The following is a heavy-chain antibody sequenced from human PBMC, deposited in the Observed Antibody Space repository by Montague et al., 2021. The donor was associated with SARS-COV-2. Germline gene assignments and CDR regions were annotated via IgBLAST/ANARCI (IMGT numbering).Heavy chain of an antibody. D-gene: IGHD1-26*01. CDR1: GFAFSTYA. CDR2: ISYDGSNQ. V-gene: IGHV3-30*04. CDR3: ARTQSGNCLYYFDY. Sequence: SLRLSCAASGFAFSTYAMYWVRQAPGKGLEWVAVISYDGSNQYYADSVKGRFTISRDNSKNTLYLQMNSLRAEDTAAYYCARTQSGNCLYYFDYWGQGILVTVSS. J-gene: IGHJ4*02.